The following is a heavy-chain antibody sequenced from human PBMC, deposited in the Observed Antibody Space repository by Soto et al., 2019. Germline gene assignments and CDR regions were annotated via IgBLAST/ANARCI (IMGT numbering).Heavy chain of an antibody. CDR1: GGAISSSNW. CDR3: ARVSGSYYYGMDV. CDR2: IYHSGST. V-gene: IGHV4-4*02. J-gene: IGHJ6*02. Sequence: QVQLQESGPGLVKPSGTLSLTCAVSGGAISSSNWWSWVRQPPGKGLEWIGEIYHSGSTNYNPSLNSRVTISVDKSKNQFSLKLSSVTAADTAVYYCARVSGSYYYGMDVWGQGTTVTVSS.